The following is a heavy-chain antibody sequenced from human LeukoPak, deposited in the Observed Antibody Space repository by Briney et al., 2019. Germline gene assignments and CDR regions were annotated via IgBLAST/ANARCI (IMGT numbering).Heavy chain of an antibody. V-gene: IGHV3-48*03. CDR3: ARDSSGSYNWFDP. Sequence: GGSLRLSCAASGFTFSSYEMNWVRQAPGKGLEWVSYISSSGSTIYYPDSVKGRFTISRDNSKNTLYLQMNSLRAEDTAVYYCARDSSGSYNWFDPWGQGTLVTVSS. CDR2: ISSSGSTI. D-gene: IGHD6-19*01. CDR1: GFTFSSYE. J-gene: IGHJ5*02.